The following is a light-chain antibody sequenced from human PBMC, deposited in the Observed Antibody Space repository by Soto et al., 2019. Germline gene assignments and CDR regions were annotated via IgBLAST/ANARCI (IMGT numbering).Light chain of an antibody. V-gene: IGKV3-11*01. CDR1: QSVSTY. Sequence: EIVFTQSPATRSLSPGERATLSCRASQSVSTYLAWYQQKPGQAPRLLIYDASNRATGIPARFSGSGSGTDFTLSIRRLEPEDFEFYSCQQRSNWAGDSFGQGTKLEIK. CDR3: QQRSNWAGDS. CDR2: DAS. J-gene: IGKJ2*03.